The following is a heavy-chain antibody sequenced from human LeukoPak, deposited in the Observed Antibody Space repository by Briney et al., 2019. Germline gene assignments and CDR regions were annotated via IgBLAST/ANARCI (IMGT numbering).Heavy chain of an antibody. CDR1: GGSISNFY. Sequence: SETLSLTCTVSGGSISNFYWSWIRQPAGKGLEWIGRIYTSGSANYTPSLKSRVTMSVDTSKNQFSLNLSSVTAADTAVYYCAGDRRGTLGLYYFDYWGQGTLVTVSS. CDR2: IYTSGSA. D-gene: IGHD6-6*01. CDR3: AGDRRGTLGLYYFDY. V-gene: IGHV4-4*07. J-gene: IGHJ4*02.